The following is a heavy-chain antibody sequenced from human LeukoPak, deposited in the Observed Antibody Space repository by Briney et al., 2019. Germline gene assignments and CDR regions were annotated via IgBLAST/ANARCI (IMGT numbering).Heavy chain of an antibody. Sequence: SETLSLTCAVYGGSFSGYYWSWIRQPPGKGLEWIGEINHSGSTNYNPSLKSRVTISVDTSKNLFSLKLSSVTAADTAVYYCARTRGGSFDIWGQGTMVTVSS. CDR3: ARTRGGSFDI. V-gene: IGHV4-34*01. CDR1: GGSFSGYY. D-gene: IGHD3-10*01. CDR2: INHSGST. J-gene: IGHJ3*02.